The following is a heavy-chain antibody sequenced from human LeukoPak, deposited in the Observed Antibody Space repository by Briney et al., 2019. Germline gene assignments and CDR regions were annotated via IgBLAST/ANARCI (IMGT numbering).Heavy chain of an antibody. D-gene: IGHD1-26*01. J-gene: IGHJ4*02. CDR3: ARDLGYYRADY. CDR2: IKGDGSDN. Sequence: GGSLRPSCAASGFTFSSYWMSWVRQAPGKGLEWVANIKGDGSDNHYVDSARGRFTISRDNAKNSLYLQMNSLRAEDTAVYYCARDLGYYRADYWGQGTLVTVSS. V-gene: IGHV3-7*04. CDR1: GFTFSSYW.